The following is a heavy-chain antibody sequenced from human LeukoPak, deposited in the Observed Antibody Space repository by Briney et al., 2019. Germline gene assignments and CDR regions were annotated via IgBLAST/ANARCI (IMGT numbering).Heavy chain of an antibody. D-gene: IGHD2-2*01. V-gene: IGHV4-34*01. CDR1: GGSFSGYY. Sequence: SGTLSLTCAVYGGSFSGYYWSWIRQPPGKGLEWIGEINHSGSTNYNPSLKSRVTISVDTSKNQFSLKLSSVTAADTAVYYCARVRLPGGYFDYWGQGTLVTVSP. CDR2: INHSGST. CDR3: ARVRLPGGYFDY. J-gene: IGHJ4*02.